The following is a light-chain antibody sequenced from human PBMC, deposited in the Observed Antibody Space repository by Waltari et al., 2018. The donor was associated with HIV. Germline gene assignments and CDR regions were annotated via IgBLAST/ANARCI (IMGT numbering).Light chain of an antibody. CDR2: KDK. Sequence: SYELTQPASVSVSPGQTASITCSGDALPKQYVYWYQQKPGQVPVLVIYKDKERPSGIPERFSGSSSGTTATLTISGVQAEDESNYYCQSADSSGTYRVFGGGTKVTVL. V-gene: IGLV3-25*03. CDR3: QSADSSGTYRV. CDR1: ALPKQY. J-gene: IGLJ3*02.